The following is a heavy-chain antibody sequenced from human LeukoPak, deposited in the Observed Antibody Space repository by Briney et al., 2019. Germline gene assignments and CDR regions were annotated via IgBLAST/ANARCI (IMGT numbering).Heavy chain of an antibody. CDR2: ISYDGSNK. J-gene: IGHJ6*03. Sequence: GVSLRLSCAASGFTFSSYGMHWVRQAPGKGLEWLAVISYDGSNKYYADSVKGRFTISRDNSKNTLYLQMNSLRAEDTAVYYCAKETAAAGTSYYYYYMDVWGKGTTVTVSS. CDR3: AKETAAAGTSYYYYYMDV. D-gene: IGHD6-13*01. V-gene: IGHV3-30*18. CDR1: GFTFSSYG.